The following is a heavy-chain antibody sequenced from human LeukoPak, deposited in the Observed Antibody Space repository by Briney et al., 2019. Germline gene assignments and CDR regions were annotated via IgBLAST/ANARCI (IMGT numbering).Heavy chain of an antibody. CDR3: ARQRGSWDNWFDP. CDR2: INHSGST. Sequence: PSETLSLTCAVYGGSFSGYYWSWIRQPPGKGLEWIGEINHSGSTNYNPSLKSRVTISVDTSKNQFSLKLSSVTAADTAVYYCARQRGSWDNWFDPWGQGTLVTVSS. CDR1: GGSFSGYY. V-gene: IGHV4-34*01. D-gene: IGHD6-13*01. J-gene: IGHJ5*02.